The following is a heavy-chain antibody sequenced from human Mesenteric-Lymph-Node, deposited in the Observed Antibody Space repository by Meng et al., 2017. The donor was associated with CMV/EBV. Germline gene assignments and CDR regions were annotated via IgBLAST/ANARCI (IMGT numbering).Heavy chain of an antibody. CDR2: IKQDGSDK. D-gene: IGHD2-15*01. Sequence: GESLKISCVASGFTLSNFWMTWVRQAPGKGLEWVASIKQDGSDKYYVDSVKGRFTISRDNAKNSLYLQMNSLRAEDTAVYYCARFYCSGGNCYSYYYYYYGMDVWGQGTTVTVSS. CDR3: ARFYCSGGNCYSYYYYYYGMDV. V-gene: IGHV3-7*01. J-gene: IGHJ6*02. CDR1: GFTLSNFW.